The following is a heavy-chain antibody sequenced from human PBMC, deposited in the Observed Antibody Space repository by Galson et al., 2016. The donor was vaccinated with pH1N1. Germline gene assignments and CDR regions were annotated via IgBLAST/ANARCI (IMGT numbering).Heavy chain of an antibody. Sequence: QSGAEVKKPGESLKISCRGSGYSFTSYWIAWVHQKPGKGLEWMGIVYPGDSDTRYSPSFRGLFTFSADKSIGTAYLQWSSLEASDTAIYYCARLRGGITVVREVYFDLWGQGTLVTGSP. J-gene: IGHJ4*02. V-gene: IGHV5-51*03. CDR2: VYPGDSDT. CDR1: GYSFTSYW. CDR3: ARLRGGITVVREVYFDL. D-gene: IGHD3-10*01.